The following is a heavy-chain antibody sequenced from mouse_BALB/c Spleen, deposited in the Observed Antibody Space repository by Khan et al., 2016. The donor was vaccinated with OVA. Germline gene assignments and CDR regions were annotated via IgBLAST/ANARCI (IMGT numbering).Heavy chain of an antibody. CDR3: ARPAYDGYYDY. Sequence: QVQLKQSGPELVRPGVSVKISCKGSGYTFTDYAMYWVKQSHAKSLEWIGLISTYSGNTNYNQKFKGKATMTVDKSSSTAYMELARLTSEGSAICYGARPAYDGYYDYWGQGTTLTFSS. J-gene: IGHJ2*01. D-gene: IGHD2-3*01. V-gene: IGHV1S137*01. CDR1: GYTFTDYA. CDR2: ISTYSGNT.